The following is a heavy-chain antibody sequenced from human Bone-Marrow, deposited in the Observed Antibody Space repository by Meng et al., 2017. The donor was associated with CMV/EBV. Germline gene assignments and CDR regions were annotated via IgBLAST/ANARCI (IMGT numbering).Heavy chain of an antibody. V-gene: IGHV3-11*04. D-gene: IGHD2-2*01. CDR1: GFTFSDYY. CDR3: ARGGGYCSSTSCYSHYYYGMDV. Sequence: GGSLRLSCAASGFTFSDYYMSWIRQAPGKGLEWVSYISSSGSTIYYADSVKGRFTISRDNAKNSLYLQMNSLRAEDTAVYYCARGGGYCSSTSCYSHYYYGMDVWGQGTTVTVSS. J-gene: IGHJ6*02. CDR2: ISSSGSTI.